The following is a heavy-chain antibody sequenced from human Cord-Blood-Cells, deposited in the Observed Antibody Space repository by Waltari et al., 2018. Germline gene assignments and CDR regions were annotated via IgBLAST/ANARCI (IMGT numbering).Heavy chain of an antibody. CDR3: TTDYSDAFDI. CDR2: IKSKTDGGTT. Sequence: EVQLVESGGGLVKPGGSLRLSCAASGFTFSNAWMSWVRQAPGRGLGWVGRIKSKTDGGTTDDAAPVKGRFTISRDDSKNTLYLQMNSLKTEDTAVYYCTTDYSDAFDIWGQGTMVTVSS. D-gene: IGHD4-4*01. CDR1: GFTFSNAW. J-gene: IGHJ3*02. V-gene: IGHV3-15*01.